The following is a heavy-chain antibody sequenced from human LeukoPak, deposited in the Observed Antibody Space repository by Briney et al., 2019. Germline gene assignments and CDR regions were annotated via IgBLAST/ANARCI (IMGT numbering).Heavy chain of an antibody. Sequence: GGSLRLSCTASGFPFIEYSMNWVRQVPGKGLEWISYIGIDSGNTKYADSVRGRFTISADKAKNSLYLQMNSLRVEDTAVYYCARDHDYAFDNWGQGTLVSVAS. J-gene: IGHJ4*02. CDR2: IGIDSGNT. V-gene: IGHV3-48*01. CDR1: GFPFIEYS. CDR3: ARDHDYAFDN. D-gene: IGHD4-17*01.